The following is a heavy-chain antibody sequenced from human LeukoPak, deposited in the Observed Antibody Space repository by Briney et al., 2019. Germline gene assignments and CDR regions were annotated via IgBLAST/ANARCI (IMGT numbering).Heavy chain of an antibody. CDR1: GYTFIGYY. CDR3: ARDFSEYDILTGVFDY. D-gene: IGHD3-9*01. J-gene: IGHJ4*02. CDR2: INPNSGGT. V-gene: IGHV1-2*02. Sequence: ASVKVSCKASGYTFIGYYMHWVRQAPGQGLEWMGWINPNSGGTKYAQKFLGRVTMTRDTSISTAYMELSRLRSDDTAVYYCARDFSEYDILTGVFDYWGQGTLVTVSS.